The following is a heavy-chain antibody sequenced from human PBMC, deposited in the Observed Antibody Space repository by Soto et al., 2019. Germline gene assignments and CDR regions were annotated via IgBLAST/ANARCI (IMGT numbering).Heavy chain of an antibody. CDR1: GFTFSSYS. CDR2: ISSSSSTI. J-gene: IGHJ4*02. V-gene: IGHV3-48*04. Sequence: LRLSCAASGFTFSSYSMNWVRQAPGKGLEWVSYISSSSSTIYYADSVKGRFTISRDNSKNIVYLEMNSLRVEDTATYYFLRWERATAAESLVHYFDCRGQGTLVTLAS. D-gene: IGHD2-21*02. CDR3: LRWERATAAESLVHYFDC.